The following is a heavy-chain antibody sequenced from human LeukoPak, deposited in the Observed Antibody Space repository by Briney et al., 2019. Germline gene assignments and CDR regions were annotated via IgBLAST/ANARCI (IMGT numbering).Heavy chain of an antibody. CDR3: TRDVDIYYDSSAQRY. V-gene: IGHV3-11*04. Sequence: GGSLRLSCAASGFTFSDYYMSWIRQAPGKGLEWVSYISGSGSTIYYADSVKGRFTISRDNAKNSLYLQMNSLRAEDTAMYYCTRDVDIYYDSSAQRYWGQGTLVTVSS. CDR1: GFTFSDYY. D-gene: IGHD3-22*01. CDR2: ISGSGSTI. J-gene: IGHJ4*02.